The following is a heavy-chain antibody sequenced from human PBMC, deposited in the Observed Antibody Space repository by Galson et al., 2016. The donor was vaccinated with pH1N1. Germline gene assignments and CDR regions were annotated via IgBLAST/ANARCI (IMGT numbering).Heavy chain of an antibody. V-gene: IGHV3-7*01. CDR2: INQEGTEK. CDR1: GFSFRSYW. J-gene: IGHJ5*02. Sequence: SLRLSCAASGFSFRSYWMAWVRQVPGKGLEWVANINQEGTEKQYVDSVKGRFTVSRDNAKNSVYLQMSRPRVDDTAVYYCARVGAYGDFALLMNNWFGPWGQGTLVTVSS. D-gene: IGHD4-17*01. CDR3: ARVGAYGDFALLMNNWFGP.